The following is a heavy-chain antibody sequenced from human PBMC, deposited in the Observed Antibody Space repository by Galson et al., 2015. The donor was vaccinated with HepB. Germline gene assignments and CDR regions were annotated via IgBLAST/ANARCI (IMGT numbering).Heavy chain of an antibody. CDR1: GFTFSSYS. J-gene: IGHJ4*02. V-gene: IGHV3-21*01. CDR2: ISSSSSYI. Sequence: SLRLSCAASGFTFSSYSMNWVRQAPGKGLEWVSSISSSSSYIYYADSVKGRFTISRDNAKNSLYLQMNSLRAEDTAVYYCARDREGAIAAEEVFGVGSDYWGQGTLVTVSS. D-gene: IGHD6-13*01. CDR3: ARDREGAIAAEEVFGVGSDY.